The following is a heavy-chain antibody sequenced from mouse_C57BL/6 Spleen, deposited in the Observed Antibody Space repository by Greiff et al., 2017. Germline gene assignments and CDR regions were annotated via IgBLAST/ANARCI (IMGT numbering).Heavy chain of an antibody. CDR2: ISSGSSTI. V-gene: IGHV5-17*01. J-gene: IGHJ4*01. Sequence: EVKVVESGGGLVKPGGSLKLSCAASGFTFSDYGMHWVRQAPEKGLEWVAYISSGSSTIYYADTVKGRFTISRDNAKNTLFLQMTSLRSEDTAMYYCARRNWGGYAMDYWGQGTSVTVSS. CDR3: ARRNWGGYAMDY. CDR1: GFTFSDYG. D-gene: IGHD4-1*01.